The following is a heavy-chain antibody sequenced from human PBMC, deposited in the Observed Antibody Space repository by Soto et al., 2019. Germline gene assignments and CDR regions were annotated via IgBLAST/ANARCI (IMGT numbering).Heavy chain of an antibody. CDR2: INPNTGGT. CDR1: GFPFTDYY. CDR3: ARGDHHETXRXLALFDS. J-gene: IGHJ4*02. Sequence: ASVKVSCXASGFPFTDYYLRWGRRAPGQGLEWMGWINPNTGGTNYAQKFQGRVTMTRDTSISTAYIVLSRLRSDDTAVYYCARGDHHETXRXLALFDSWGRGTLVTVSS. V-gene: IGHV1-2*02.